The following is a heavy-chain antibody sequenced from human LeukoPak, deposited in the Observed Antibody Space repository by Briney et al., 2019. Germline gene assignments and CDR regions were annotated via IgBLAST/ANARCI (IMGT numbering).Heavy chain of an antibody. D-gene: IGHD5-24*01. Sequence: SETLSLTCTVSGYSISSGYYWGWIRQPPGKGLEWIGSIYHSGSTYYNPSLKSRVTISVDTSKNQFSLKLSSVTAADTAVYYCARGNGYSGWFDPWGQGTLVTVSS. V-gene: IGHV4-38-2*02. CDR1: GYSISSGYY. J-gene: IGHJ5*02. CDR2: IYHSGST. CDR3: ARGNGYSGWFDP.